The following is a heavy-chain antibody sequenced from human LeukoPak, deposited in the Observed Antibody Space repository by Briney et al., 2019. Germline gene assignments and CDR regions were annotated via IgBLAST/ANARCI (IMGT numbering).Heavy chain of an antibody. CDR1: GFTFDDYA. V-gene: IGHV3-30*02. Sequence: GRSLRLSCAASGFTFDDYAMHWVRQAPGKGLEWVAYIRYDGSNKYYADSVKGRFTISRDNSKNTLYLQMNSLRAEDTAVYYCVKSEIQLERLDYWGQGTLVTVSS. CDR2: IRYDGSNK. CDR3: VKSEIQLERLDY. J-gene: IGHJ4*02. D-gene: IGHD1-1*01.